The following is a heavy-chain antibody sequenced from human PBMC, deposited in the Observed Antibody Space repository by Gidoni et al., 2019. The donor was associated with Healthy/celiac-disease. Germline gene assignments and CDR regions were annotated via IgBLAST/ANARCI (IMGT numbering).Heavy chain of an antibody. D-gene: IGHD3-16*02. Sequence: EVQLLESGGGLVQPGGSLRLSCAASGFTFSRYAMSWVRQAPGKGLEWVSASSGRGGSTYYADSVKGRFTISRDNSKNTLYLQMNSLRAEDTAVYYCAKVGGPAITFGGVIANDYWGQGTLVTVSS. CDR3: AKVGGPAITFGGVIANDY. CDR1: GFTFSRYA. J-gene: IGHJ4*02. CDR2: SSGRGGST. V-gene: IGHV3-23*01.